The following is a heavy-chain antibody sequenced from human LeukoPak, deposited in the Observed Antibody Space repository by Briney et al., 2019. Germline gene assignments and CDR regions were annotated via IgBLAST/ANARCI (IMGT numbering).Heavy chain of an antibody. J-gene: IGHJ2*01. D-gene: IGHD3-3*02. CDR2: ISAYNGNT. Sequence: GASVKVSCKASGYTFTSYGISWVRQAPGQGLEWMGWISAYNGNTNYAQKLQGRVTMTTDTSTSTAYMELRSLRSDDTAVYYCARDVPLLGYWYFDLWGRGTLVTVSS. CDR3: ARDVPLLGYWYFDL. CDR1: GYTFTSYG. V-gene: IGHV1-18*01.